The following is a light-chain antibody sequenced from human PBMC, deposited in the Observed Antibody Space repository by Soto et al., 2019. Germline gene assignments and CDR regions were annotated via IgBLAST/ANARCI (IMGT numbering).Light chain of an antibody. CDR2: EVS. Sequence: QSPLTQPASVSGSPGQSITISCTGTSSDVGGYKFVSWYQQHPGKAPKLMIYEVSNRPSGVSSRFSGSKSGNTASLTISGLQAEDEADYYCGSYTGSIYVFGPGTKVTVL. V-gene: IGLV2-14*01. CDR3: GSYTGSIYV. CDR1: SSDVGGYKF. J-gene: IGLJ1*01.